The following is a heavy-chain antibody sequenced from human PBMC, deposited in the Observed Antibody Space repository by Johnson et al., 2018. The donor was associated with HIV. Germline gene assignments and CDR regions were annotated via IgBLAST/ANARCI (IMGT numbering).Heavy chain of an antibody. Sequence: VKLVESGGGLVQPGRSLRLSCTASGFTFGDYAMSWVRQAPGKGLEWVANIKQDGSEKYYVDSVKGRFTVSRDNSKKTLYLQMNSLRAEDTAVYYCARASGTYDSSGYLDAFDIWGQGTMVTVSS. CDR2: IKQDGSEK. CDR1: GFTFGDYA. J-gene: IGHJ3*02. CDR3: ARASGTYDSSGYLDAFDI. V-gene: IGHV3-7*01. D-gene: IGHD3-22*01.